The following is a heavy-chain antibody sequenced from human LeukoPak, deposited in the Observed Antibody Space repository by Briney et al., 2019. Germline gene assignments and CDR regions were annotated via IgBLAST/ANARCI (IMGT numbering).Heavy chain of an antibody. CDR1: GGSFSGYY. V-gene: IGHV4-34*01. CDR2: INHSGST. CDR3: ARNTTDRFFDY. D-gene: IGHD4-17*01. Sequence: PSETLSLTCAVYGGSFSGYYWSWIRQPPGKGLEWIGEINHSGSTNYNPSLKSRVTISVDTSQNQFSLNLNSVTAADTAVYYCARNTTDRFFDYWGQGTLVTVSS. J-gene: IGHJ4*02.